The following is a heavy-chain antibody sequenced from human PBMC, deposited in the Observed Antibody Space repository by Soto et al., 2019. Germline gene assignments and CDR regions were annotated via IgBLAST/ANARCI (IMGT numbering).Heavy chain of an antibody. CDR1: GFTFSSYA. J-gene: IGHJ6*02. V-gene: IGHV3-23*01. D-gene: IGHD6-13*01. CDR3: AKDKGSIAAAGTGLGMDV. Sequence: GGSLRLSCAASGFTFSSYAMSWVRQAPGKGLEWVSAISGSGGSTYYADSVKGRFTISRDNSKNTLYLQMNSLRAEDTAVYYCAKDKGSIAAAGTGLGMDVWGQGTTVTVSS. CDR2: ISGSGGST.